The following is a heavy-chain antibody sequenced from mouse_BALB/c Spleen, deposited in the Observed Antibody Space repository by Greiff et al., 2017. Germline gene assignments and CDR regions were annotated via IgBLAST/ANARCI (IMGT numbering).Heavy chain of an antibody. CDR3: ASFYSFAY. CDR2: ISYSGST. J-gene: IGHJ3*01. CDR1: GYSITSDYA. V-gene: IGHV3-2*02. D-gene: IGHD1-1*01. Sequence: VQLQQSGPGLVKPSQSLSLTCTVTGYSITSDYAWNWIRQFPGNKLEWMGYISYSGSTSYNPSLKSRISITRDTSKNQFFLQLNSVTTEDTATYYCASFYSFAYWGQGTLVTVSA.